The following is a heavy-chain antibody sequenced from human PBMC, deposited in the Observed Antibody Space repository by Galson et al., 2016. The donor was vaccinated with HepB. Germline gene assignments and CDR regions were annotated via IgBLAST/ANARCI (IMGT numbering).Heavy chain of an antibody. Sequence: SETLSLTCAVYGESFSNFYWTWIRQPPGKGLEWIGEINHSGFSNYNPSLKSRVTISVDKSKNQFSLNLSSVTAADTAVYYCAGPIRGFCSSISCSGSGAFDYWGQGTLVTVSS. J-gene: IGHJ4*02. CDR3: AGPIRGFCSSISCSGSGAFDY. V-gene: IGHV4-34*01. CDR2: INHSGFS. D-gene: IGHD2-2*01. CDR1: GESFSNFY.